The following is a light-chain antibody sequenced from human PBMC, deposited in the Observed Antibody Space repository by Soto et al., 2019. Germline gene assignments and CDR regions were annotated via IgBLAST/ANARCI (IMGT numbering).Light chain of an antibody. J-gene: IGLJ1*01. Sequence: QAVVTQEPSLTVSPGGTVTLTCGSSTGAVTSGHYPYWFQQKPGQAPRTLIYDATNKHSWTPARFSGSLLGGKAALTLSGAQPEDEADYYCLLSYSGAYVFGTGTKGTV. CDR1: TGAVTSGHY. CDR3: LLSYSGAYV. CDR2: DAT. V-gene: IGLV7-46*01.